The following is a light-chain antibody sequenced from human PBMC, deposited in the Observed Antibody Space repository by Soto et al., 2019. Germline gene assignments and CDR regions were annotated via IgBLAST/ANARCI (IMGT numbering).Light chain of an antibody. CDR1: QSISSY. V-gene: IGKV1-39*01. Sequence: DIQMTQSPSSLSASVGDSVTITCRASQSISSYLNWYQQKPGKAPTCLISAAYSLQSGVPSRFSGSGSGTDFTLTISSLQPEDFATYYFQQSYSTPFTFGPGTKVAIK. CDR3: QQSYSTPFT. CDR2: AAY. J-gene: IGKJ3*01.